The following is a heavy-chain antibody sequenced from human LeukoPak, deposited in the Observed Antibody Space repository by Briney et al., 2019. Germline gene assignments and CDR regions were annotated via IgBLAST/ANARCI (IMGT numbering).Heavy chain of an antibody. CDR2: IYTSGST. D-gene: IGHD6-13*01. J-gene: IGHJ4*02. CDR3: ARSAGWAAAEYYFDY. V-gene: IGHV4-4*07. Sequence: SETLSLTCTVSGGSISSYYWSWIRQPAGKGLEWIGRIYTSGSTYYNPSLKSRVTISVDTSKNQFSLKLSSVTAADTAVYYCARSAGWAAAEYYFDYWGQGTLVTVSS. CDR1: GGSISSYY.